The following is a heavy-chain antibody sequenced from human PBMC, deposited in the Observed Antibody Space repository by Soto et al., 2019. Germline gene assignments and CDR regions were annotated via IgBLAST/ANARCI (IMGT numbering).Heavy chain of an antibody. D-gene: IGHD2-15*01. CDR1: GFTFSSYW. V-gene: IGHV3-7*01. CDR2: IKQDGSEK. Sequence: GGSLRLSCAASGFTFSSYWMSWVRQAPGKGLEWVANIKQDGSEKYYVDSVKGRFTISRDNAKNSLYLQMNSLRAEDTAVYYCARGSYCSGGSCYHEYFDYWGQGTLVTVSS. CDR3: ARGSYCSGGSCYHEYFDY. J-gene: IGHJ4*02.